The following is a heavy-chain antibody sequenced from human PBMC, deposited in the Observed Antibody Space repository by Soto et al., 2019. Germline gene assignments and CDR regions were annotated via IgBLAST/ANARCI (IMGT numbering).Heavy chain of an antibody. CDR2: IGTAGDT. J-gene: IGHJ6*02. V-gene: IGHV3-13*04. Sequence: VGSKRLSCAASGFTFSSYAMSWVRQATGKGLEWVSAIGTAGDTYYPGSVKGRFTISRENAKNSLYLQMNSLRAGDTAVYYCARGRDPLMDVWGQGTTVTAP. CDR3: ARGRDPLMDV. D-gene: IGHD3-10*01. CDR1: GFTFSSYA.